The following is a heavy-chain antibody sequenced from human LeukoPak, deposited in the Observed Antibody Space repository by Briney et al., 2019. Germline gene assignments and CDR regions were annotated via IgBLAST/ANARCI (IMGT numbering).Heavy chain of an antibody. CDR3: ARDHGYKVPFDY. Sequence: ASVKVSCKASGYTFTGYYMHWVRQAPGQGLEWMGWINPNSGGTNYAQKFQGRVTMTRDTSISTAYMELSRLRSDDTAVYYCARDHGYKVPFDYWGQGTLVTVSS. V-gene: IGHV1-2*02. D-gene: IGHD5-24*01. CDR2: INPNSGGT. J-gene: IGHJ4*02. CDR1: GYTFTGYY.